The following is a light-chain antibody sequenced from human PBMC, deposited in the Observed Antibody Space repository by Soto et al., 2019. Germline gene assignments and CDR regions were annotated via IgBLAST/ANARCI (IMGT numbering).Light chain of an antibody. CDR1: QSVRSSY. J-gene: IGKJ1*01. CDR3: QQYGSTPPWT. V-gene: IGKV3-20*01. CDR2: GAS. Sequence: VLSQSPGPLSLSPGDRARLSCWPRQSVRSSYVAWYQQRPGQSPRRLIYGASNRGTGIPDRFSGSGSGTDFTLTISRLEPEDYAVDYCQQYGSTPPWTFGQGTKVDIK.